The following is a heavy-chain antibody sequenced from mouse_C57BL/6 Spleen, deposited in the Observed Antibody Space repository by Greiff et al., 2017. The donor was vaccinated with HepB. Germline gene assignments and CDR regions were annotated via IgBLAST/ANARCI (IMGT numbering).Heavy chain of an antibody. CDR2: IYPGDGDT. Sequence: QVQLKQSGAELVKPGASVKISCKASGYAFSSYWMNWVKQRPGKGLEWIGQIYPGDGDTNYNGKFKGKATLTADKSSSTAYMQLSSLTSEDSAVYFCARWYYYGSSYGFDYWGQSTTLTVSS. J-gene: IGHJ2*01. CDR3: ARWYYYGSSYGFDY. CDR1: GYAFSSYW. D-gene: IGHD1-1*01. V-gene: IGHV1-80*01.